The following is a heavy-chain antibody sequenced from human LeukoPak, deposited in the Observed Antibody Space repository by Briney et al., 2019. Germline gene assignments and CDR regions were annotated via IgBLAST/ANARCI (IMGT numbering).Heavy chain of an antibody. V-gene: IGHV4-31*03. J-gene: IGHJ4*02. D-gene: IGHD6-19*01. Sequence: SQTLSLTCTVSGGSISSGGYYWSWIRQHPGKGLEWIGYIYYSGSTYYNPSLKSRVTISVDTSKNQFSLKLSSVTAADTAVYYCARVRRTYSSGWYGEFDYWGQGTLVTVSS. CDR2: IYYSGST. CDR3: ARVRRTYSSGWYGEFDY. CDR1: GGSISSGGYY.